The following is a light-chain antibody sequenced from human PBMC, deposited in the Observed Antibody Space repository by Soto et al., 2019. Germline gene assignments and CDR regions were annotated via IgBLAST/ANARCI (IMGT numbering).Light chain of an antibody. CDR2: ENT. V-gene: IGLV1-51*02. CDR1: NSNIGNNY. J-gene: IGLJ1*01. Sequence: QSVLTQPPSVSAAPGQKVTISCSGRNSNIGNNYVSWYQQFPGTAPKLLIYENTKRPSGIPDRFSGSKSGTSATLDITGLRTGDEADYCCGAWDNSLSAYVFGPGTKVTVL. CDR3: GAWDNSLSAYV.